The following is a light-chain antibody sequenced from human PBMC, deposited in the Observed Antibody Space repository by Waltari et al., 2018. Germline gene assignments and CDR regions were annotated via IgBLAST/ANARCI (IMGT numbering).Light chain of an antibody. CDR2: SAS. V-gene: IGKV1-9*01. J-gene: IGKJ1*01. Sequence: DIQLTQSPSFLSASVGDRVTITCRASQGISSFLAWYQQRPGKAPKLLIFSASTLFRGVQSRFSAHGSGTEFTLTITSLQPEDFATYYCQEVLSQNLTFGHGTKVEI. CDR3: QEVLSQNLT. CDR1: QGISSF.